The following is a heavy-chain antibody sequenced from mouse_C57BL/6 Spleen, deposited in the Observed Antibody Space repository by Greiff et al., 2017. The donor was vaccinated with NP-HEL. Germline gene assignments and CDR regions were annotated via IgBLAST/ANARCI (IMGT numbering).Heavy chain of an antibody. V-gene: IGHV1-26*01. CDR1: GYTFTDYY. J-gene: IGHJ3*01. CDR2: INPNNGGT. Sequence: EVQLQQSGPELVKPGASVKISCKASGYTFTDYYMNWVKQSHGKSLEWIGDINPNNGGTSYNQKFKGKATLTVDKSSSTAYMELRSLTSEDSAVYYCARSRLAYWGQGTLVTVSA. CDR3: ARSRLAY. D-gene: IGHD3-2*02.